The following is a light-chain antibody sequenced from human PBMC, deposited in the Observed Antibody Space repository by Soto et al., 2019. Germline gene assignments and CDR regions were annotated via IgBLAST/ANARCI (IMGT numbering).Light chain of an antibody. CDR2: AAS. CDR3: QQSYSTPGT. Sequence: DIQMTQSPSSLSASVGDRVTITCRASQSISSYLNWYQQKPGKAPKLLIYAASSLQSGVPSRFSGSGSGTDFTLIISSLQPADLATYYCQQSYSTPGTFGQGTKVEIK. J-gene: IGKJ1*01. V-gene: IGKV1-39*01. CDR1: QSISSY.